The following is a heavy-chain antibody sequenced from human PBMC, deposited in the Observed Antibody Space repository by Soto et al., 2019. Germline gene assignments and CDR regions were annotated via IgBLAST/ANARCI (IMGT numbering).Heavy chain of an antibody. CDR1: GGSISSNY. Sequence: SETLSLTCSVSGGSISSNYWSWIRQPPGKGLEWIGYISDNGSTNYNPSLKGRVTISGDTSNNQFSLQVKSVTAADTAVYYCARLSGSYNDRYFDYWGQGTLVTVSS. J-gene: IGHJ4*02. CDR3: ARLSGSYNDRYFDY. CDR2: ISDNGST. V-gene: IGHV4-59*08. D-gene: IGHD1-26*01.